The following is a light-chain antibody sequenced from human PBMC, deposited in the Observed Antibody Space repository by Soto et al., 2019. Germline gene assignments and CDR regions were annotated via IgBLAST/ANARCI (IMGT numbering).Light chain of an antibody. CDR3: QQYNSWPPIT. CDR2: GAS. V-gene: IGKV3-15*01. J-gene: IGKJ5*01. Sequence: EVELTQSPATLSVSSAQRATLSCRASESVSSNLAWYQQRPGQAPRLVIYGASTRATGIPARFSGGGSGTEFTLTISSLQSEDFAVYYCQQYNSWPPITFGQGTRLEIK. CDR1: ESVSSN.